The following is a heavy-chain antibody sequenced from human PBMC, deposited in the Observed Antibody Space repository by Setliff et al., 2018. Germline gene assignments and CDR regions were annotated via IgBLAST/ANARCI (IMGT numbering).Heavy chain of an antibody. CDR1: DDSFTSSRYY. Sequence: SETLSLTCTVSDDSFTSSRYYWGWIRQAPGSGLEWIGSISYSGTPYYNAPVESRVTISIDTSRNQFSLELRSVTVAGTATYYCVRPGGTTVVARHFDYWGSGILVTVSS. J-gene: IGHJ4*01. CDR2: ISYSGTP. D-gene: IGHD2-15*01. V-gene: IGHV4-39*01. CDR3: VRPGGTTVVARHFDY.